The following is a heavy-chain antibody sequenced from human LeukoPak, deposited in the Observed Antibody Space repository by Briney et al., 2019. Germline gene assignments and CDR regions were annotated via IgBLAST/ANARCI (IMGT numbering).Heavy chain of an antibody. J-gene: IGHJ5*02. CDR3: ARDDWNSGSSPFDP. V-gene: IGHV1-69*04. CDR1: GGTFSSYA. D-gene: IGHD1-26*01. CDR2: IIPILGIA. Sequence: SVKVSCKASGGTFSSYAISWVRQAPGQGLEWMGRIIPILGIANYAQKFQGRVTITADKSTSTAHMELSSLRSEDTAVYYCARDDWNSGSSPFDPWGQGTLVTVSS.